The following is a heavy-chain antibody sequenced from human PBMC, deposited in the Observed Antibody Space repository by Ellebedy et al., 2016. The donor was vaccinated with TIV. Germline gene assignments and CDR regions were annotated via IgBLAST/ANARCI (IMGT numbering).Heavy chain of an antibody. J-gene: IGHJ4*02. Sequence: SETLSLXCAVYGGSFSGYYWSWIRQSPGKGLEWIGEINHSGNTNYKTSLKGRVTISVDTSKNQFSLKLTSVTAADTAVYYCARVVDYSKDPIPFDYWGQGTLVTVSS. V-gene: IGHV4-34*01. CDR1: GGSFSGYY. CDR3: ARVVDYSKDPIPFDY. CDR2: INHSGNT. D-gene: IGHD4-11*01.